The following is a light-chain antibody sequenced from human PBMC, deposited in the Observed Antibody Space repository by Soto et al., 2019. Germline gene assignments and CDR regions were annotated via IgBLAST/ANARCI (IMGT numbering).Light chain of an antibody. V-gene: IGKV1-39*01. CDR1: QSISSY. Sequence: GDRVTIPCRASQSISSYLNWYQQKPGKAPKLLIYAASSLQSGVPSRFSGSRSGTDFTLTISSLQPDDFATYYCQHYNSYSEAFGQGTKVDIK. CDR2: AAS. J-gene: IGKJ1*01. CDR3: QHYNSYSEA.